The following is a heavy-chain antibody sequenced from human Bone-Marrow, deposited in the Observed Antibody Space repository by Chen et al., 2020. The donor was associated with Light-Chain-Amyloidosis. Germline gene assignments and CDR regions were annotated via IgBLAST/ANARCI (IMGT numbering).Heavy chain of an antibody. J-gene: IGHJ4*02. Sequence: SWGGSGYTFPNYWIGWVRQMPGKGLEWMGVIYPDDSDARYSPSFEGQVTISADKSITTAYLQWRSLNASDTAMYYCARRRDGYNFDYWGQGTLVTVSS. CDR2: IYPDDSDA. CDR3: ARRRDGYNFDY. D-gene: IGHD5-12*01. CDR1: GYTFPNYW. V-gene: IGHV5-51*01.